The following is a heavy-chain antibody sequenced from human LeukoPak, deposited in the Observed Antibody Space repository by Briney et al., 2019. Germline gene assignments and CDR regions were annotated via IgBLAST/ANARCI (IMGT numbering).Heavy chain of an antibody. CDR1: GGSISSYY. D-gene: IGHD4/OR15-4a*01. CDR2: TYTSGST. CDR3: ASESNDYGGPFPDY. V-gene: IGHV4-4*07. Sequence: SETLSLTCTVSGGSISSYYWSWIRQPAGKGLEWIGRTYTSGSTNYNPSLKSRVTMSVDTSKNQFSLKLSSVTAADTAVYYCASESNDYGGPFPDYWGQGTLVTVSS. J-gene: IGHJ4*02.